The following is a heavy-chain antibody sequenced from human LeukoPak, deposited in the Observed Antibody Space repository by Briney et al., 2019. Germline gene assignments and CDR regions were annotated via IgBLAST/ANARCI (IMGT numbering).Heavy chain of an antibody. CDR1: GFSVSGYW. V-gene: IGHV3-7*01. D-gene: IGHD6-13*01. Sequence: GGSLRLSCAVSGFSVSGYWMTWVRQAPGQGLEWVGNIKQDGSEENYVDSVKGRFTISRDNAENSLFLQMNSLRVEDTAVYYCAREWQGGIAAAGTRIEGDYWGQGTLVAVSS. J-gene: IGHJ4*02. CDR3: AREWQGGIAAAGTRIEGDY. CDR2: IKQDGSEE.